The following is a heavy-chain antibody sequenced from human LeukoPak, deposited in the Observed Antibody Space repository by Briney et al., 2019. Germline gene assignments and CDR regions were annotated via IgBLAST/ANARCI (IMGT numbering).Heavy chain of an antibody. J-gene: IGHJ4*02. Sequence: ASVKVSCKASGYTFTDYYMHWVQQAPGKGLEWMGRVDPEDGETIYAEKFQGRVTITADTSTDTAYMELSSLRSEDTAVYYCATDSSYSGSYYRVYWGQGTLVTVSS. V-gene: IGHV1-69-2*01. D-gene: IGHD1-26*01. CDR1: GYTFTDYY. CDR3: ATDSSYSGSYYRVY. CDR2: VDPEDGET.